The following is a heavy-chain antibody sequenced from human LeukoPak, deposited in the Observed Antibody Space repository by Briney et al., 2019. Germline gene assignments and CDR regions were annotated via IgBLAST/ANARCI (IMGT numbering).Heavy chain of an antibody. V-gene: IGHV3-11*04. CDR3: AREHLATMDY. CDR2: ISSSGSTI. CDR1: GFTFSDYY. Sequence: SGGSLRLSCAASGFTFSDYYMDWVRQAPGKGLEWVSYISSSGSTIYYADSVKGRFTISRDNAKNSLYLQMNSLRAEDAAVYYCAREHLATMDYWGQGTLVTVSS. J-gene: IGHJ4*02. D-gene: IGHD5-12*01.